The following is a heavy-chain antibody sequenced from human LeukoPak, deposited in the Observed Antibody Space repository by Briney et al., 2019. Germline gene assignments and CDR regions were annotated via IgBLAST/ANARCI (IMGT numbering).Heavy chain of an antibody. V-gene: IGHV3-9*03. CDR2: ISWNSGSI. Sequence: PGRSLRLSCAASGFTFDDYAMHWVRQAPGKGLEWVSGISWNSGSIGYADSVKGRFTISRDNAKNSLYLQMNSLRAEDMALYYCAKDMSSGGSWSPFDYWGQGTVATVSS. CDR3: AKDMSSGGSWSPFDY. D-gene: IGHD6-13*01. CDR1: GFTFDDYA. J-gene: IGHJ4*02.